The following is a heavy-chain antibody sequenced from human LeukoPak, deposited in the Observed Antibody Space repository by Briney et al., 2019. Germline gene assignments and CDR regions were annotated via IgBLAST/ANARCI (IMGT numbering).Heavy chain of an antibody. CDR3: ARLSGYSSSWLPDY. CDR2: IYYSGST. J-gene: IGHJ4*02. V-gene: IGHV4-59*08. CDR1: GGSISSYY. Sequence: PSETLSLTCTVSGGSISSYYWSWIRQPPGKGLEWIGYIYYSGSTNYNPSLKSRVTISVDTSKNQSSLKLSSVTAADTAVYYCARLSGYSSSWLPDYWGQGTLVTVSS. D-gene: IGHD6-13*01.